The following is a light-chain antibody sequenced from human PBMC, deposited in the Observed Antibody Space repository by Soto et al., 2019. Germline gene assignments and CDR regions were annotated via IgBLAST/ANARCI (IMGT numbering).Light chain of an antibody. CDR1: SSDVGGYNY. CDR3: SSYTSSSTPVV. J-gene: IGLJ2*01. CDR2: EVS. V-gene: IGLV2-14*01. Sequence: QSVLTQPASVSGSPGQSITISCTGTSSDVGGYNYVSWYQQHPGKAPKLMIYEVSNRPSGVSNRFSGSKSGNTASLTISGLQAEDEADYYCSSYTSSSTPVVFGEGTQLTVL.